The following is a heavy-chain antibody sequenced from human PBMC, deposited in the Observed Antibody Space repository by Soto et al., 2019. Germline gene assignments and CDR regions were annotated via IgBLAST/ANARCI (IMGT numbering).Heavy chain of an antibody. CDR3: ERESQQLVHLDP. Sequence: QVQLQESGPGLVKPSQTLSLTCTVSGGSISSGGYYWSWIRQHPGKGLEWIGYIYYSGSTYYNPSLKSRVTISVDTSKNQFALKLSSVTAADTAVYYCERESQQLVHLDPWGQGTLVTVSS. D-gene: IGHD6-13*01. V-gene: IGHV4-31*03. CDR1: GGSISSGGYY. J-gene: IGHJ5*02. CDR2: IYYSGST.